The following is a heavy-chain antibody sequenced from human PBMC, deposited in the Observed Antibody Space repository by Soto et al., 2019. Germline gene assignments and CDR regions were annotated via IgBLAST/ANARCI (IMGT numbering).Heavy chain of an antibody. CDR1: GYTFTSYY. Sequence: ASVKVSCKASGYTFTSYYMHWVRQAPGQGLEWMGIINPSGGSTSYAQKFQGRVTMTRDTSTSTVYMELSSLRSEDTAVYYCARRGLGVGSSWFDYYYYYYYMDVWGKGTTVTVSS. J-gene: IGHJ6*03. D-gene: IGHD6-13*01. V-gene: IGHV1-46*03. CDR2: INPSGGST. CDR3: ARRGLGVGSSWFDYYYYYYYMDV.